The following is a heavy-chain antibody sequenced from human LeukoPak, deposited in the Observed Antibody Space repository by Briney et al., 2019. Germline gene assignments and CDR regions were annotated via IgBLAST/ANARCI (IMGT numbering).Heavy chain of an antibody. D-gene: IGHD3-10*01. V-gene: IGHV4-59*01. Sequence: SSETLSLTCTVSGGSISSYYWSWIRQPPGKGLEWIGYIYYTGSTTYNPSLKSRVTMSADTSKNQFSLNLNSVTAADTAVYYCARDGRDVLLWFGELYRSGYFDYWGQGTLVTVSS. CDR2: IYYTGST. CDR1: GGSISSYY. J-gene: IGHJ4*02. CDR3: ARDGRDVLLWFGELYRSGYFDY.